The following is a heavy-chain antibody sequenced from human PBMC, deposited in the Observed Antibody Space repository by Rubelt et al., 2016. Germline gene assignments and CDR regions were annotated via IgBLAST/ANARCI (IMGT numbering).Heavy chain of an antibody. CDR2: ITNTGDST. CDR1: GFTFFNHG. D-gene: IGHD1-1*01. Sequence: EVQLVESGGGLVQPGGSLRLSCAASGFTFFNHGMNWVRQAPGKGLEWVSSITNTGDSTYYAGSVQGRFTISRDNSKNTLYLQMNNLRAEDSAVYYCAKDSWGTNEYGEFDYWGQGTMVSVSS. V-gene: IGHV3-23*04. J-gene: IGHJ4*02. CDR3: AKDSWGTNEYGEFDY.